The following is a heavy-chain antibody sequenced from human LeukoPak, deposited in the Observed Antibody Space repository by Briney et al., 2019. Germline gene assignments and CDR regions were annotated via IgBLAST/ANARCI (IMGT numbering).Heavy chain of an antibody. V-gene: IGHV1-46*01. J-gene: IGHJ4*02. Sequence: ASVKVSCKASGGTFSSYAISWVRQAPGQGLEWMGIINPSGGSTSYAQKFQGRVTMTRDVSTSTVYMELSSLRSEDTAVYYCARASYSGYDFNYWGQGTLVTVSS. CDR3: ARASYSGYDFNY. CDR1: GGTFSSYA. D-gene: IGHD5-12*01. CDR2: INPSGGST.